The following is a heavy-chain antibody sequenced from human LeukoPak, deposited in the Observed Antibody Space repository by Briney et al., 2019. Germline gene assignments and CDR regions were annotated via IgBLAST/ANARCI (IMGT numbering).Heavy chain of an antibody. CDR2: IIPIFGTA. J-gene: IGHJ4*02. CDR3: ARVAQMPRLFDY. Sequence: SVKVSCKASGGTFSSYAISWVRQAPGQGLEWMGGIIPIFGTANYAQKFQGRVTITADESTSTAYMELSSLRSGDTAVYYCARVAQMPRLFDYWGQGTLVTVSS. V-gene: IGHV1-69*01. CDR1: GGTFSSYA. D-gene: IGHD2-2*01.